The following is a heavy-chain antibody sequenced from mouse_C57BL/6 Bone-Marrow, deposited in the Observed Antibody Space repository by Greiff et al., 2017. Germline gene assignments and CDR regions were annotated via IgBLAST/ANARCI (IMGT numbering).Heavy chain of an antibody. CDR1: GYTFTSYW. J-gene: IGHJ2*01. D-gene: IGHD2-1*01. CDR3: ASPLYFLQYYCDD. Sequence: VKLQQPGAELVKPGASVKLSCKASGYTFTSYWMHWVKQRPGQGLEWIGMIHPTSGSTNYNEKFKSKATLTVDKSSSTAYMQLSSLTSEDSAVYYCASPLYFLQYYCDDWGQGTTLTVSS. V-gene: IGHV1-64*01. CDR2: IHPTSGST.